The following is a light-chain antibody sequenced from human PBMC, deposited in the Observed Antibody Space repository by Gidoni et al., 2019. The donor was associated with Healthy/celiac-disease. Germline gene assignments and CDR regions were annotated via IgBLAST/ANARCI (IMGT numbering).Light chain of an antibody. CDR1: QGIRNY. CDR3: LQDYNYPWT. Sequence: AIQMTQSPSSLSASVGDRVTITCRASQGIRNYLGWYQQKPGKAPKLLIYAESSLQSGVPSRFSGSGSGTDFTLTIRSLQPEDFATYYCLQDYNYPWTFGQGTKVEIK. J-gene: IGKJ1*01. CDR2: AES. V-gene: IGKV1-6*01.